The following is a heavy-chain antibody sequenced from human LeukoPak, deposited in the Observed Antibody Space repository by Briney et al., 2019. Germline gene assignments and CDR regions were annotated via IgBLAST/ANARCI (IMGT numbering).Heavy chain of an antibody. J-gene: IGHJ1*01. CDR1: GFPFSGYG. CDR2: AYGDGSSQ. Sequence: XGSLRLSCAASGFPFSGYGMHWVRQAPGKGLEWVAVAYGDGSSQYYADSVKGPFSISKDISKNTLSLQMNSLRAEDTAVYSCATGGNFYYSHWGQGTLVTVSS. D-gene: IGHD4-11*01. V-gene: IGHV3-33*01. CDR3: ATGGNFYYSH.